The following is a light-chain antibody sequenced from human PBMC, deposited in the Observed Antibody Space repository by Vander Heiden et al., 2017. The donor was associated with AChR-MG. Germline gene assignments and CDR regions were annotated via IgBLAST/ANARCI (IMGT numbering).Light chain of an antibody. CDR1: QGISNN. V-gene: IGKV1-27*01. J-gene: IGKJ3*01. CDR3: QKVNGAPFT. CDR2: SAS. Sequence: DIQMTQSPSSLSASIGDRVTITCRASQGISNNLAWYQQKPGKVPKLLIYSASTLHSGVPSRFSGSGSGTDFTLTIRSLQPEDVATYYCQKVNGAPFTFGPGTNVDLK.